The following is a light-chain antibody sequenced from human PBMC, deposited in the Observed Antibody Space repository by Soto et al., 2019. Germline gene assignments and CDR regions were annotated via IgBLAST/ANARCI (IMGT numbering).Light chain of an antibody. J-gene: IGKJ1*01. CDR3: QQYDSYPWT. CDR2: KAS. Sequence: DIQMTQSPSTLSASVGDRVTITCRASQSISSWLAWYQQKPGKAPKLLIYKASSLESGVPSRFSGSVSGTEFTLTISSLQPYDFATYYCQQYDSYPWTFXQGTKVDSK. V-gene: IGKV1-5*03. CDR1: QSISSW.